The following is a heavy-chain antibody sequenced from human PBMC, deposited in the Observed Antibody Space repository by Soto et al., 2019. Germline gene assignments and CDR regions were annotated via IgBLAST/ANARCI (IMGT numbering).Heavy chain of an antibody. Sequence: SEPLSLTCVVSGGSLSDYFWSWIRQPPGMALEWIGEINHLGSINYNPSLKSRVTMSVDTSKNQFSLTLNSVTAADTATYYCARGGISHWAYFYYMDVWDRGTTVT. J-gene: IGHJ6*03. CDR3: ARGGISHWAYFYYMDV. CDR2: INHLGSI. CDR1: GGSLSDYF. D-gene: IGHD2-21*01. V-gene: IGHV4-34*01.